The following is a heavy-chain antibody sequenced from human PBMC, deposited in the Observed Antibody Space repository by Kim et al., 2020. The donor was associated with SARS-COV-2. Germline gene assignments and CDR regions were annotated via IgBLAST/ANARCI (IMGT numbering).Heavy chain of an antibody. Sequence: GGSLRLSCAASGFTFSSYGMHWVRQAPGKGLEWVAVIWYDGSNKYYADSVKGRFTISRDNSKNTLYLQMNSLRAEDTAVYYCARAIVGRWLQLSAHTKIYYYYGMDVWGQGTTVTVSS. CDR3: ARAIVGRWLQLSAHTKIYYYYGMDV. V-gene: IGHV3-33*01. D-gene: IGHD5-12*01. CDR2: IWYDGSNK. J-gene: IGHJ6*02. CDR1: GFTFSSYG.